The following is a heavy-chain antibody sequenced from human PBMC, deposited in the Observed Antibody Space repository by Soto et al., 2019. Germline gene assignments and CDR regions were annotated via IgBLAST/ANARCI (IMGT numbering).Heavy chain of an antibody. CDR3: ARDHLSSPITGTTPAFDI. CDR1: GGTFSSYT. V-gene: IGHV1-69*04. D-gene: IGHD1-20*01. Sequence: GASVKVSCKASGGTFSSYTISWVRQAPGQGLEWMGRIIPILGIANYAQKFQGRVTITADKSTSTAYMELSSLRSEDTAVYYCARDHLSSPITGTTPAFDIWGQGTMVTVSS. J-gene: IGHJ3*02. CDR2: IIPILGIA.